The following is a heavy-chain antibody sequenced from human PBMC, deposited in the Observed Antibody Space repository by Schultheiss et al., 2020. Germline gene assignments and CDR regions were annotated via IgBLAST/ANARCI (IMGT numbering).Heavy chain of an antibody. Sequence: GGSLRLSCAASGFKFSSYWMSWVRQAPGKGLEWVANIKQDGSEKYHVDSVKGRFTISRDNAKNSLYLQMNSLRAEDTAVYYCAREWFSTFDIWGQGTMVTVSS. CDR3: AREWFSTFDI. J-gene: IGHJ3*02. CDR1: GFKFSSYW. CDR2: IKQDGSEK. D-gene: IGHD3-10*01. V-gene: IGHV3-7*01.